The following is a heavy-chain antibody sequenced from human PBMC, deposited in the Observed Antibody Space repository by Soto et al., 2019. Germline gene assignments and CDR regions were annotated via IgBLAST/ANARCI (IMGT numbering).Heavy chain of an antibody. D-gene: IGHD3-3*01. CDR2: ISSSSSYI. CDR1: GFTFSSYS. V-gene: IGHV3-21*01. J-gene: IGHJ4*02. Sequence: GGSLRLSCAASGFTFSSYSMNWVRQAPGKGLEWVSSISSSSSYIYYADSVKGRFTISRDNAKNSLYLQMNSLRAEDTAVYYCARGIRFLEWLLDAFDYWGQGTLVTVSS. CDR3: ARGIRFLEWLLDAFDY.